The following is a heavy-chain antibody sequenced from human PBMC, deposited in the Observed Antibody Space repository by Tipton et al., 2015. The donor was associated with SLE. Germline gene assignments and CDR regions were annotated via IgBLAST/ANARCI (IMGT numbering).Heavy chain of an antibody. Sequence: SLRLSCAGSGFILSDHYMNWVRQAPGKGLEWVGRTRSKANSYTTEDAASVKGRFSISRDDSKNAVYLQMNSRKTEDTAVYYCARASRGWEAPDYWGQGTLVTVSS. CDR1: GFILSDHY. V-gene: IGHV3-72*01. CDR3: ARASRGWEAPDY. CDR2: TRSKANSYTT. D-gene: IGHD1-26*01. J-gene: IGHJ4*02.